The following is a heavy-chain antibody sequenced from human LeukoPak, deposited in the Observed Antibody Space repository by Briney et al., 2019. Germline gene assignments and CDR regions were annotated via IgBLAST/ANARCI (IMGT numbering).Heavy chain of an antibody. D-gene: IGHD6-13*01. J-gene: IGHJ4*02. Sequence: EASVKVSCKASGGTFSSYAISWVRQAPGQGLEWMGGIIPIFGTANSAQKFQGRVTITADESTSTAYMELSSLRSEDTAVYYCASPSGSSSWGHYFDYWGQGTLVTVSS. V-gene: IGHV1-69*13. CDR1: GGTFSSYA. CDR2: IIPIFGTA. CDR3: ASPSGSSSWGHYFDY.